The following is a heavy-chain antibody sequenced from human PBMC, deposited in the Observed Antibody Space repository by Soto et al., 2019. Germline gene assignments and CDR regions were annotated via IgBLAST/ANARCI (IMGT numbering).Heavy chain of an antibody. Sequence: EVQLVQSGTEVKKPGESLKISCQGSGYSFTSNWIGWVRQMPGKGLEWMGIINPADSDIKYSPSFQGQVTISADKSIGTGYLERGSVTASDTGMYYCERDQRDHASRKIDCWGQGTLVTVSS. J-gene: IGHJ4*02. D-gene: IGHD3-16*01. CDR3: ERDQRDHASRKIDC. CDR1: GYSFTSNW. CDR2: INPADSDI. V-gene: IGHV5-51*01.